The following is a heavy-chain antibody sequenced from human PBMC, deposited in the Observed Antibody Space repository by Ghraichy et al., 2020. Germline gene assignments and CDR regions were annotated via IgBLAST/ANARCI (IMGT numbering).Heavy chain of an antibody. CDR2: IYYSGST. Sequence: SETLSLTCTVSGGSISSGGYYWSWIRQHPGKGLEWIGYIYYSGSTNYNPSLKSRVTISVDTSKNQFSLKLSSVTAADTAVYYCARGSHYGSGSYNWFDPWGQGTLVTVSS. V-gene: IGHV4-61*08. J-gene: IGHJ5*02. D-gene: IGHD3-10*01. CDR1: GGSISSGGYY. CDR3: ARGSHYGSGSYNWFDP.